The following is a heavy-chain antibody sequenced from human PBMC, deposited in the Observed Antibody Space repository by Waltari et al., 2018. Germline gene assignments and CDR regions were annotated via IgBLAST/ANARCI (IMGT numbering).Heavy chain of an antibody. D-gene: IGHD6-19*01. CDR3: ARGWLPSEGYYFDY. V-gene: IGHV3-23*01. CDR1: GFTLISYA. J-gene: IGHJ4*02. CDR2: ISGSGGST. Sequence: EVQLLESGGGLVQPGGSLRRSCAAAGFTLISYAMSWFGEAPGKGLGWVSAISGSGGSTYYDDSVKGRFTITSDNSKNTLYLQMNSLRAEDTAVYYCARGWLPSEGYYFDYWGQGTLVTVSS.